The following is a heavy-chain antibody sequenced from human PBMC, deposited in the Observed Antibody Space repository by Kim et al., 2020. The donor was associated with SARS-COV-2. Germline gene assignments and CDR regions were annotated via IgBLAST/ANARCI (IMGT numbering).Heavy chain of an antibody. J-gene: IGHJ6*02. D-gene: IGHD4-17*01. V-gene: IGHV1-18*01. Sequence: NYAQKLQGRVTMTTDTTTSTAYMELRSLRSDDTAIYYCARDMTTTDYGMDVWGQGTTVTVSS. CDR3: ARDMTTTDYGMDV.